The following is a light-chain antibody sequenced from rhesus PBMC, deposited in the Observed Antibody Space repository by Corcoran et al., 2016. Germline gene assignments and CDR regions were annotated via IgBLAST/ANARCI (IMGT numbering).Light chain of an antibody. CDR1: ENINYY. V-gene: IGKV1-74*01. CDR3: QHGYGTPLT. CDR2: KAS. Sequence: DIQMTQSPSSLSASVGDRVTITCRASENINYYLNWYQQTPGKAPKLLIYKASTLQSGVPSRFSGSGAGKDYTFTISSLQPGDVATYYCQHGYGTPLTFGGGTKVEIK. J-gene: IGKJ4*01.